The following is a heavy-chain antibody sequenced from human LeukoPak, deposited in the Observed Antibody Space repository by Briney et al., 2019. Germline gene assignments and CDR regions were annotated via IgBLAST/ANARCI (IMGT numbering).Heavy chain of an antibody. J-gene: IGHJ5*02. Sequence: ASVKVSCKASGHTFTGYYMHWVRQAPGQGLEWMGWINPNSGGTNYAQKFQGRVTMTRDTSISTAYMELSRLRSDDTAVYYCARDTIFGVVTYWFDPWGQGTLVTVSS. CDR2: INPNSGGT. V-gene: IGHV1-2*02. CDR1: GHTFTGYY. CDR3: ARDTIFGVVTYWFDP. D-gene: IGHD3-3*01.